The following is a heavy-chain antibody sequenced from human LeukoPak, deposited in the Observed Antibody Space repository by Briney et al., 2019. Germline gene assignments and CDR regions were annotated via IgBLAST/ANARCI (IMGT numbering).Heavy chain of an antibody. D-gene: IGHD5-12*01. J-gene: IGHJ4*02. CDR2: MNTDGSSI. CDR3: ARGGEGYNGPGFN. Sequence: GGSLRLSCAASGFTFSSHWMHWVRHAPGKGLVWVSRMNTDGSSINYADSVKGRFTISRDNAKNTLCLQMNSLRAEDTAVYYCARGGEGYNGPGFNWGQGTLVTVSS. V-gene: IGHV3-74*01. CDR1: GFTFSSHW.